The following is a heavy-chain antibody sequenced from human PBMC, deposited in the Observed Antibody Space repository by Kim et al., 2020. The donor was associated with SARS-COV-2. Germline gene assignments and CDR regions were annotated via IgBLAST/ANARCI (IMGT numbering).Heavy chain of an antibody. CDR1: GGSFSGYY. D-gene: IGHD3-10*01. CDR3: ARGGGVLPFDYYYGMDY. Sequence: SETLSLTCAVYGGSFSGYYWSWIRQPPGKGLEWIGEINHSGSTNYNPSLKSRVTISVDTSKNQFSLKLISVTAADTAVYYCARGGGVLPFDYYYGMDYWGQGTTVTVSS. CDR2: INHSGST. J-gene: IGHJ6*02. V-gene: IGHV4-34*01.